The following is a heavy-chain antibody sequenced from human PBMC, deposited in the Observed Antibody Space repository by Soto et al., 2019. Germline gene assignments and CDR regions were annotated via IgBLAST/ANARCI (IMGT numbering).Heavy chain of an antibody. V-gene: IGHV1-3*01. J-gene: IGHJ4*02. D-gene: IGHD6-19*01. CDR3: ARDGAVAGDSNFDY. Sequence: ASVKVSCKASGYTFSSYAMHWVRQAPGQRLEWMGWINAGNGNTKYSQKFQGRVTITRDTSASSAYMELSSLRSEDTAVYYCARDGAVAGDSNFDYWGQGTLVTVSS. CDR1: GYTFSSYA. CDR2: INAGNGNT.